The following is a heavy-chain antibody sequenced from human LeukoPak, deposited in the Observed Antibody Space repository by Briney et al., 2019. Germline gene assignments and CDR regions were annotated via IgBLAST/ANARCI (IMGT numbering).Heavy chain of an antibody. Sequence: ASVKVSCKASGYTFTSYDINWVRQATGQGLEWMGWMNPNSGNTGYAQKFQGRVTMTRNTSISTAYMELSSLRSEDTAVYYCARVPVSDCSGGSCFQYYYYYGMDVWGQGTTVTVSS. V-gene: IGHV1-8*01. CDR2: MNPNSGNT. D-gene: IGHD2-15*01. CDR1: GYTFTSYD. CDR3: ARVPVSDCSGGSCFQYYYYYGMDV. J-gene: IGHJ6*02.